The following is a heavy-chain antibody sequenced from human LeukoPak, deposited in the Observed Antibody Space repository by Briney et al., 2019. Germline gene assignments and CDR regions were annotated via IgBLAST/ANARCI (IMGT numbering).Heavy chain of an antibody. CDR3: ARLYYDGWGGLDV. CDR2: LYYTGRT. J-gene: IGHJ6*02. D-gene: IGHD3-22*01. Sequence: SETLSLTCSASGGSISSASYYWGWIRQPPGKGLEWIGSLYYTGRTDYNPSLKSRVTISADTSKNQFSLRLNSVTAADTAVYYCARLYYDGWGGLDVWGQGNTVTVSS. V-gene: IGHV4-39*01. CDR1: GGSISSASYY.